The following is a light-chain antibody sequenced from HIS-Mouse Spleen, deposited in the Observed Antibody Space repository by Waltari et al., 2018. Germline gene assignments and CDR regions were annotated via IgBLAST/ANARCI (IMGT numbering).Light chain of an antibody. CDR2: EDS. CDR1: ALPKKY. CDR3: YSTDSSGNHRV. Sequence: SYELTQPPSVSVSPGQTARITCSGDALPKKYAYWYQKKSGPAPVLVIYEDSKRPTGHPEGFSGSSSGTMATLTISGAQVEDEADYYCYSTDSSGNHRVFGGGTKLTVL. V-gene: IGLV3-10*01. J-gene: IGLJ2*01.